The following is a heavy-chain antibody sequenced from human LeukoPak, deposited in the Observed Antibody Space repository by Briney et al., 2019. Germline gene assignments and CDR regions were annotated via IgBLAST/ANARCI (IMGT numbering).Heavy chain of an antibody. CDR1: GFTFSSYG. Sequence: GGSLRLSCAASGFTFSSYGMSWVRQAPGKGLEWVSAISGSGGSTYYADSVKGRFTLSRDNSKSTLYLHMNSLRAEDTAVYYCAKDAASRPGDYWGQGTLVTVSS. CDR2: ISGSGGST. CDR3: AKDAASRPGDY. J-gene: IGHJ4*02. V-gene: IGHV3-23*01. D-gene: IGHD6-13*01.